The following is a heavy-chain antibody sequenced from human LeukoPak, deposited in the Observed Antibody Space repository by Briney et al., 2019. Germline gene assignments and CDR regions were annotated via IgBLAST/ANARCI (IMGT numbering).Heavy chain of an antibody. CDR2: IWYDGSNK. V-gene: IGHV3-33*08. J-gene: IGHJ4*02. CDR1: GFTFSSYA. D-gene: IGHD2-21*02. Sequence: GGSLRLSCAASGFTFSSYAMSWVRQAPGKGLEWVAVIWYDGSNKSYADSVKGRFTISRDNAKNTLYLQMNSLRAEDTAVYYCARASKVVVTAIPYWGQGTLVTVSS. CDR3: ARASKVVVTAIPY.